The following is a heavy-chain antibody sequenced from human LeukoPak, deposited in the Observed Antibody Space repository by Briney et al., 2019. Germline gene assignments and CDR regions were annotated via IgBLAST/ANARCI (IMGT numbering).Heavy chain of an antibody. Sequence: ASVKVSCKASGGTFSSYAISWVRQAPGQGLEWMGWINPNSGGTKYAQKFQGRVTMTRDTSISTAYMELSRLRSDDTAVYYCARDNNDYGDYWGQGTLVTVSS. J-gene: IGHJ4*02. CDR2: INPNSGGT. CDR1: GGTFSSYA. D-gene: IGHD1/OR15-1a*01. V-gene: IGHV1-2*02. CDR3: ARDNNDYGDY.